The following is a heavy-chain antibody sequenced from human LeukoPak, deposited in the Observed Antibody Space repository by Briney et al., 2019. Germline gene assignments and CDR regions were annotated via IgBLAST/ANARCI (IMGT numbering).Heavy chain of an antibody. CDR3: ARGGSYGPGDFDY. CDR2: IKQDGSEK. J-gene: IGHJ4*02. CDR1: GLTFSSYW. D-gene: IGHD5-18*01. V-gene: IGHV3-7*01. Sequence: GGSLRLSCAASGLTFSSYWMSWVRQAPGKGLEWVANIKQDGSEKYYVDSVKGRFTISRDNAKNSLYLQMNSLRAEDTAVYYCARGGSYGPGDFDYWGQGTLVTVSS.